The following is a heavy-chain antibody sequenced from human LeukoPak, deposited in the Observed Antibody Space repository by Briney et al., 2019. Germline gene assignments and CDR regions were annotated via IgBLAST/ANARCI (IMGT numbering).Heavy chain of an antibody. V-gene: IGHV4-4*09. CDR2: THISGNS. Sequence: PSETLSLTCTVSGGSISGFYWSWLRQPPGNELEWIAYTHISGNSGYNPSLQSRVTISLDTSKNQFSLRRTSVTAADTAVYYCARHTQYGDYNPLNMWGQGTLVTVSA. D-gene: IGHD4-17*01. CDR1: GGSISGFY. CDR3: ARHTQYGDYNPLNM. J-gene: IGHJ3*02.